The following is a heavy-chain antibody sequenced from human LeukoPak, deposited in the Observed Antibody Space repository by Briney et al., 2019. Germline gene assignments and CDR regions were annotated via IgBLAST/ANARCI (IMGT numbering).Heavy chain of an antibody. D-gene: IGHD5-24*01. CDR1: GGTFSSYA. CDR2: IIPIFGTA. J-gene: IGHJ5*02. Sequence: SVKVSCKASGGTFSSYAISWVRQAPGQGLEWMGGIIPIFGTANYAQNLQGRVTMTTDTSTSTAYMELTSLRSDDTAVYYCARALARDVYNINWFDPWGQGTLVTVSS. V-gene: IGHV1-69*05. CDR3: ARALARDVYNINWFDP.